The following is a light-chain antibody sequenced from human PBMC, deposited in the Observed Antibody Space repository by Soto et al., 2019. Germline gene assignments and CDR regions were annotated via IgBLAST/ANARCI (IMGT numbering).Light chain of an antibody. CDR2: EVS. J-gene: IGLJ1*01. CDR3: SSYTSSSTHYV. CDR1: SSDVGDYNY. V-gene: IGLV2-14*01. Sequence: QSVLTQPASVSGSPGQSITISCTGTSSDVGDYNYVSWYQHHPGKAPKLMIYEVSNRPSGVSNRFSGSKSGNTASLTISGLQAEDEADYNCSSYTSSSTHYVFGTGTKVTVL.